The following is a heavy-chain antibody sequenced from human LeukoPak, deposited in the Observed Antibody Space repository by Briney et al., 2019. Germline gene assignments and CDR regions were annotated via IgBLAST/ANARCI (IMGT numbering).Heavy chain of an antibody. CDR1: GYTFTGYY. V-gene: IGHV1-2*02. D-gene: IGHD6-13*01. CDR2: INPNSGGT. Sequence: ASVKVSCKASGYTFTGYYMHWVRQAPGQGLERMGWINPNSGGTNYAQKFQGRVTMTRDTSISTAYMELSRLRSDDTAVYYCEGSSWYGRLHGWFDPWGQGTLVTVSS. CDR3: EGSSWYGRLHGWFDP. J-gene: IGHJ5*02.